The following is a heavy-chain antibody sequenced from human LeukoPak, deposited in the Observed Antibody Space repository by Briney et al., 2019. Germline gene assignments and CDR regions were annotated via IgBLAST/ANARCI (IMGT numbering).Heavy chain of an antibody. V-gene: IGHV1-2*02. Sequence: ASVKVSCKASGYTLTGYYMHWVRQAPGQGLEWMGWINPNSGGTNYAQKFQGRVTMTRDTSISTAYMELSRLRSDDTAVYYCARDRGGFGELSGWFDPWGQGTLVTVSS. CDR1: GYTLTGYY. CDR3: ARDRGGFGELSGWFDP. J-gene: IGHJ5*02. D-gene: IGHD3-10*01. CDR2: INPNSGGT.